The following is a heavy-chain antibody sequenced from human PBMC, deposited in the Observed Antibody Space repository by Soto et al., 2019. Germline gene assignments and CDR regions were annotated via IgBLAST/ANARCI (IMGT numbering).Heavy chain of an antibody. Sequence: GGSLRLSCAASGFTFTTYWMHWVRQVPGKGLVWVSRINGDGTGTSYADSVKGRFTISRDNAKNTVYLQMNSLRAEDTAVYYCARDPYSPASLFYPYMDVWGKGTTVTVSS. V-gene: IGHV3-74*01. CDR1: GFTFTTYW. CDR2: INGDGTGT. J-gene: IGHJ6*03. D-gene: IGHD1-26*01. CDR3: ARDPYSPASLFYPYMDV.